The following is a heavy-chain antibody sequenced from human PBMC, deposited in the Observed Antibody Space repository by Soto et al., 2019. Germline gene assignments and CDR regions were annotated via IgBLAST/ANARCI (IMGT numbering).Heavy chain of an antibody. V-gene: IGHV1-69*12. CDR3: ARPRRSGSYFLPQDY. CDR1: GGTFSSYA. Sequence: QVQLVQSGAEVKKPGSSVKVSCKASGGTFSSYAISWVRQAPGQGLEWMGGIIPIFGTANYAQKFQGRVTIXXDXSXITAYMELSSLRSEDTAVYYCARPRRSGSYFLPQDYWGQGTLVTVSS. CDR2: IIPIFGTA. J-gene: IGHJ4*02. D-gene: IGHD1-26*01.